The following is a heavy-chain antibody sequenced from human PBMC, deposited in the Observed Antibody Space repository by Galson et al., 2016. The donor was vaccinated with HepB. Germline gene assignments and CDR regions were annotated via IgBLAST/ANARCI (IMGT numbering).Heavy chain of an antibody. Sequence: QSGAEVKKPGESLKISCKGSGYSFTKYWIGWVRQMPGKGLEWMGIIYPGDSDTRYSPSFQGQATISADKSMNTAYLHWSSLKASDTAIYYCARREAWYDGSGSFYSFDFWGRGTLVTVSS. CDR2: IYPGDSDT. CDR1: GYSFTKYW. J-gene: IGHJ4*02. CDR3: ARREAWYDGSGSFYSFDF. D-gene: IGHD3-10*01. V-gene: IGHV5-51*01.